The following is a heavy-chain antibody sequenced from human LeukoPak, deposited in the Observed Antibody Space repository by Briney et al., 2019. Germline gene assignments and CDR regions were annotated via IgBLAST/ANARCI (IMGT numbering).Heavy chain of an antibody. V-gene: IGHV5-51*01. J-gene: IGHJ4*02. CDR3: TRHRYCSSTICSPSGY. D-gene: IGHD2-2*01. Sequence: GESLKISCKGSEYSFTSYWIGWVRQMPGRGLEWMGTIYPADSDTRYSPSFQGQVTISADNSISTAYLQWSSLKASDTAMYYCTRHRYCSSTICSPSGYWGQGTLVTVSS. CDR2: IYPADSDT. CDR1: EYSFTSYW.